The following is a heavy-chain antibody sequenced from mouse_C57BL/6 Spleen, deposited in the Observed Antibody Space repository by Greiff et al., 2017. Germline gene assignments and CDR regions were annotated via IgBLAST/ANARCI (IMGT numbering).Heavy chain of an antibody. D-gene: IGHD3-2*02. J-gene: IGHJ4*01. CDR3: TREADGDYARDA. CDR1: GFTFSSYA. Sequence: EVQRVESGEGLVKPGGSLKLSCAASGFTFSSYAMTWVRQTPEKRLEWVAYISSGGDYNYYADTVKGRLTFSRDNARNTLYLQVSSLKSEDTALYYCTREADGDYARDAWGQGTSVTVSS. CDR2: ISSGGDYN. V-gene: IGHV5-9-1*02.